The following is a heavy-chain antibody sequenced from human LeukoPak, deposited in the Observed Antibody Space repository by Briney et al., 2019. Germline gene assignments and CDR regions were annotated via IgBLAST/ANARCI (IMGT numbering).Heavy chain of an antibody. V-gene: IGHV3-7*01. CDR2: IKQDGSEK. D-gene: IGHD3-16*02. CDR3: ARDGNYVSGSYRFSPYFDY. J-gene: IGHJ4*02. CDR1: GFTFSSYW. Sequence: GGSLRLSCAASGFTFSSYWMSWVRQAPGKGLEWVANIKQDGSEKYCVDSVKGRFTISRDNAQNSLFLEMSSLRDEDTAVYYCARDGNYVSGSYRFSPYFDYWGRGSLVTVSS.